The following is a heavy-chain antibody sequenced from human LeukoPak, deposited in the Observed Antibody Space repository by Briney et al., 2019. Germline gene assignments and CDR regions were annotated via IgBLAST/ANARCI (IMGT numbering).Heavy chain of an antibody. D-gene: IGHD1-26*01. J-gene: IGHJ4*02. CDR3: AREGSYYDYFDY. CDR2: INHSGST. V-gene: IGHV4-34*01. CDR1: GGSFSGYY. Sequence: SETLSLTCAVYGGSFSGYYWSWIRQPPGKGLEWIGEINHSGSTNYNPSLKSRVTISVDTSKNQFSLKLSSVTAADTAVYYCAREGSYYDYFDYWGQETLVTVSS.